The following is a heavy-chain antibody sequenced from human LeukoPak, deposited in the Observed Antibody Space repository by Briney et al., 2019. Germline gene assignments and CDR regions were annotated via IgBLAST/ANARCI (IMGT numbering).Heavy chain of an antibody. CDR1: GYSINNNYY. Sequence: PSETLSLTCTVSGYSINNNYYWDRIRQPPGKGLEFIASIHHSGTTYYNPALKSRVTISVDTSKNQFSLKVNSVTAADTAVYYCASLLVPGNFDYWGQGTLVTVSP. CDR3: ASLLVPGNFDY. V-gene: IGHV4-38-2*02. CDR2: IHHSGTT. J-gene: IGHJ4*02. D-gene: IGHD2-8*02.